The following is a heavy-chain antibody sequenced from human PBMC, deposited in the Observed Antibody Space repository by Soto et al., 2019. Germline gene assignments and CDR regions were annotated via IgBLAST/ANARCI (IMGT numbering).Heavy chain of an antibody. D-gene: IGHD3-10*01. V-gene: IGHV3-64*01. CDR3: ARSSIAGWFGELPDF. CDR2: ISSDGGST. J-gene: IGHJ4*02. CDR1: GFTFSSYA. Sequence: PGGSLRLSCAASGFTFSSYAMHWVRQAPGKGLEYVSGISSDGGSTYYASSVKGRFTISRDNSKNTLYLQMGSLRAEDMAVYYCARSSIAGWFGELPDFWGQGTLVTVSS.